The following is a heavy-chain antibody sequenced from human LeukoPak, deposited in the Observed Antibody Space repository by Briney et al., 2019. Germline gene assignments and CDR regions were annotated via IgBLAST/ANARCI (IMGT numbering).Heavy chain of an antibody. D-gene: IGHD3-22*01. CDR2: INPNSGGT. CDR1: GYTFTGYY. Sequence: VKVSCKASGYTFTGYYMHWVRQAPGQGLEWMGWINPNSGGTNYAQKFQGRVTMTRDTSISTAYMELSRLRSEDTAVYYCARGSAYYYDSSGSNDYWGQGTLVTVSS. J-gene: IGHJ4*02. V-gene: IGHV1-2*02. CDR3: ARGSAYYYDSSGSNDY.